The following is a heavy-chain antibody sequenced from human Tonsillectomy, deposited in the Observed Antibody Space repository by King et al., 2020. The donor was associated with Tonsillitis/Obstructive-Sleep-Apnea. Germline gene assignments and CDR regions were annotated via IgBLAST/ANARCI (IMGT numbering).Heavy chain of an antibody. CDR2: INHSGST. CDR3: ARGDIIVVPAAMVYYDDMDV. V-gene: IGHV4-34*01. D-gene: IGHD2-2*01. Sequence: VQLQQWGAGLLKPSETLSLTCAVYGGSFSGYYWSWIRQPPGKGLQWIGEINHSGSTNYNPSLKSRVTISVDTSKNQFSLKLSSVTAADTAVYYCARGDIIVVPAAMVYYDDMDVWGKGTTVTVAS. CDR1: GGSFSGYY. J-gene: IGHJ6*03.